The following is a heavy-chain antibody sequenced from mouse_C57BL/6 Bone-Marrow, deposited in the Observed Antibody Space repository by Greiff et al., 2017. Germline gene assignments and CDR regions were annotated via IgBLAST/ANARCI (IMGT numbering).Heavy chain of an antibody. D-gene: IGHD1-1*01. Sequence: EVQLKESGAELVRPGSSVKMSCKTSGYTFTSYGINWVKQRPGQGLEWIGYIYIGNGYTEYNEKFKGKATLTSDKASSTAYMQLSSLTSEDSAIYFCARFYYGSSSYYAMDYWGQGTSVTVSS. J-gene: IGHJ4*01. CDR2: IYIGNGYT. CDR1: GYTFTSYG. V-gene: IGHV1-58*01. CDR3: ARFYYGSSSYYAMDY.